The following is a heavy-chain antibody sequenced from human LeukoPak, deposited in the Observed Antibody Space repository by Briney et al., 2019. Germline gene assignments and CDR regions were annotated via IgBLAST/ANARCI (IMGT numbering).Heavy chain of an antibody. Sequence: PGGSLRLSCAASGFTLSSHWMHWVRQAPGKGLVWVSRINTDGSSTSYADSVKGRFNISRDNAKNTLYLQMNSLRAEDMAVYYCARAASCGGDCSSSYLQHWGQGTLVTVSS. J-gene: IGHJ1*01. CDR1: GFTLSSHW. V-gene: IGHV3-74*01. CDR2: INTDGSST. CDR3: ARAASCGGDCSSSYLQH. D-gene: IGHD2-21*02.